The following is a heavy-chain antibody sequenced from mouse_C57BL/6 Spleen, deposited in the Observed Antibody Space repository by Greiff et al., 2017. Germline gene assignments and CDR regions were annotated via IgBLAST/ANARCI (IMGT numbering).Heavy chain of an antibody. V-gene: IGHV1-64*01. CDR3: AREDYYGSFDY. D-gene: IGHD1-1*01. CDR1: GYTFTSYW. CDR2: IHPNSGST. J-gene: IGHJ2*01. Sequence: QVQLQQPGAELVKPGASVKLSCKASGYTFTSYWMHWVKQRPGQGLEWIGMIHPNSGSTNYNEKFKSKATLTVDKSSSTAYMQLSSLTSEDSAVYYCAREDYYGSFDYWGQGTTLTVSS.